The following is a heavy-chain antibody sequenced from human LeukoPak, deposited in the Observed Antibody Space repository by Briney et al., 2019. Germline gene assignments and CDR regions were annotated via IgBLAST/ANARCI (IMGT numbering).Heavy chain of an antibody. Sequence: ASVKVSCKASGYTFTGYYMHWVRQAPGQGLEWMGRINPNSGGTNYAQKFQGRVTMTRDTSISTAYMELSRLRSDDTAVYYCARDRGYYDRTEYWGQGTLVTVSS. D-gene: IGHD3-22*01. CDR2: INPNSGGT. V-gene: IGHV1-2*06. CDR3: ARDRGYYDRTEY. J-gene: IGHJ4*02. CDR1: GYTFTGYY.